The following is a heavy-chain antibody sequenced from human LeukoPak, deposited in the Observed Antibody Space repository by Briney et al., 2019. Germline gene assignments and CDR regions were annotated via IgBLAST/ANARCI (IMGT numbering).Heavy chain of an antibody. J-gene: IGHJ4*02. V-gene: IGHV1-69*05. CDR1: GGTFSSYA. Sequence: SVKVSCKASGGTFSSYAISWVRQAPGQGLEWMGRIIPIFGTANYAQKFQGRVTITTDESTSTAYMELSRLRSEDTAVYYCAREGDGYNLETAFDYWGQGTLVTVSS. CDR2: IIPIFGTA. CDR3: AREGDGYNLETAFDY. D-gene: IGHD5-24*01.